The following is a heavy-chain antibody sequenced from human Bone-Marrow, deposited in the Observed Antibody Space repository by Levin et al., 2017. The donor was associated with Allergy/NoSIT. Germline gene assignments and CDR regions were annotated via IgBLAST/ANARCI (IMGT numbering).Heavy chain of an antibody. CDR2: IYFSGST. CDR1: GAPFTGFY. Sequence: RLQTLSLTCTVAGAPFTGFYWTWIRQSPGKGLEWIGHIYFSGSTDYHPSLGSRVTISSDSSKNQFSLKLTSVTAADTAVYYCARREAVPGTPYDYWGQGTLVTVAS. V-gene: IGHV4-59*01. J-gene: IGHJ4*02. D-gene: IGHD6-19*01. CDR3: ARREAVPGTPYDY.